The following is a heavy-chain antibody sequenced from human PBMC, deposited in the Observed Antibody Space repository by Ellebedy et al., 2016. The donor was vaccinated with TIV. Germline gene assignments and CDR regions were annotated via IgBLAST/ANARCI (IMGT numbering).Heavy chain of an antibody. D-gene: IGHD3-3*01. CDR1: GGTFSSYA. Sequence: SVKVSXXASGGTFSSYAISWVRQAPGQGLEWMGGIIPIFGTANYAQKFQGRVTITADESTSTAYMELSSLRSEDTAVYYCARGGDYDFLGGWFNPWGQGTLVTVSS. CDR3: ARGGDYDFLGGWFNP. CDR2: IIPIFGTA. V-gene: IGHV1-69*13. J-gene: IGHJ5*02.